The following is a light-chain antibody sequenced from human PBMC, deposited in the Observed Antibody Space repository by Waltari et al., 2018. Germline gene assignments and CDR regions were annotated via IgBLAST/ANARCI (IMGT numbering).Light chain of an antibody. Sequence: QTVVTQEPSFSVSPGGTVTLTCGLSSGSVSTSYYPSWYQQTPGQAPRTPLYSTNTRPSGVPDRFSGSILGNKAALTITGAQADDESDYYCVLYMGSGIWVFGGGTKLTVL. CDR1: SGSVSTSYY. V-gene: IGLV8-61*01. J-gene: IGLJ3*02. CDR3: VLYMGSGIWV. CDR2: STN.